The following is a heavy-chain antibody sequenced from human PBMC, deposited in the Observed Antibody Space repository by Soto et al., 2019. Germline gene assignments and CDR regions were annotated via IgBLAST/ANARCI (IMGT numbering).Heavy chain of an antibody. Sequence: QVQLVQSGAEVKKPGASVKVSCKASGYTFTSYDINWVRQATGQGLEWMGWMNPNSGNTGYAQKFQGRVTMTRNTSISTAYMELSSLRSEDTAVYYCARGLAAAGRRNYYYYMDVWGKGTTVTVSS. CDR1: GYTFTSYD. CDR3: ARGLAAAGRRNYYYYMDV. J-gene: IGHJ6*03. CDR2: MNPNSGNT. V-gene: IGHV1-8*01. D-gene: IGHD6-13*01.